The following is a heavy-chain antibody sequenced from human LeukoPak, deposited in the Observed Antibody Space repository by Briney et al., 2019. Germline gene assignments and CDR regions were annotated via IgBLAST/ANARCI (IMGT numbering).Heavy chain of an antibody. V-gene: IGHV4-39*01. CDR2: IYYSGST. J-gene: IGHJ4*02. CDR3: ASRAGYYDFWSGYYSDY. D-gene: IGHD3-3*01. CDR1: GGSISSSSSY. Sequence: SETLSLTCTVSGGSISSSSSYWGWIRQPPGKGLEWIGSIYYSGSTYYNPSLKSRVTISVDTSKNQFSLKLSSVTAADTAVYHCASRAGYYDFWSGYYSDYWGQGTLVTVSS.